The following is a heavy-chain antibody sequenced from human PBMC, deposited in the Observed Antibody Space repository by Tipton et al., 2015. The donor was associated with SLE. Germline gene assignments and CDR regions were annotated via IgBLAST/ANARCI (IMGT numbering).Heavy chain of an antibody. CDR2: ISGSGGST. D-gene: IGHD6-6*01. CDR1: GFTFSSYA. V-gene: IGHV3-23*01. CDR3: TTGPSSGPWDY. J-gene: IGHJ4*02. Sequence: SLRLSCAASGFTFSSYAMSWVRQAPGKGLEWVSAISGSGGSTYYADSVKGRFTISRDNSKNTLFLQMNSLKTEDTAVYYCTTGPSSGPWDYWGQGTLVTVSS.